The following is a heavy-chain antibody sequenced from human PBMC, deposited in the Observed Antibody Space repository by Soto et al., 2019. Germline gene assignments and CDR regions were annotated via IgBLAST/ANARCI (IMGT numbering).Heavy chain of an antibody. V-gene: IGHV3-30*18. J-gene: IGHJ6*02. Sequence: GGSLRLSCAASGFTFSSYGMHWVRQAPGKGLEWVAVISYDGSNKYYADSVKGRFTISRDNSKNTLYLQMNSLRAEDTAVYYCAKSRLRYRPYYYYGMDVWGQGTTVTVSS. CDR2: ISYDGSNK. D-gene: IGHD5-12*01. CDR1: GFTFSSYG. CDR3: AKSRLRYRPYYYYGMDV.